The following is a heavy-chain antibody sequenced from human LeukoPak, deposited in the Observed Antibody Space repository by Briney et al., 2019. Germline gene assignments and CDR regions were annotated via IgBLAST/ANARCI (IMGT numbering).Heavy chain of an antibody. CDR1: GFTFSDNY. D-gene: IGHD3-22*01. V-gene: IGHV3-11*04. J-gene: IGHJ3*02. CDR2: ISSSGSTI. Sequence: PGGSLRLSCAASGFTFSDNYMSWIRQAPGKGLEWVSYISSSGSTIYYADSVKGRFTISRDNAKNSLYLQMNSLRAEDTAVYYCASNYDYYDSSGQLDIWGQGTMVTVSS. CDR3: ASNYDYYDSSGQLDI.